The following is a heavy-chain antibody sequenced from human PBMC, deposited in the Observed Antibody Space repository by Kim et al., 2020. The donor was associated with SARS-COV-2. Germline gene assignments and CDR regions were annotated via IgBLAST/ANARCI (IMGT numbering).Heavy chain of an antibody. CDR2: MSDRGTT. V-gene: IGHV4-59*01. CDR3: ASVAVVDL. CDR1: GRSMSDYY. Sequence: SETLSLTCSVSGRSMSDYYLSWIRQAPGKGLEWIGHMSDRGTTTYSPTLRSRVTISADKSKNALSLELRSVTAADTVIYYCASVAVVDLWGQGILVTVSS. J-gene: IGHJ4*02. D-gene: IGHD2-2*01.